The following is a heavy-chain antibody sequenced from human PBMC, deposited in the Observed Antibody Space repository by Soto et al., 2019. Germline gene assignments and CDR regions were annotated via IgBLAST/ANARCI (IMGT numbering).Heavy chain of an antibody. J-gene: IGHJ4*02. D-gene: IGHD1-26*01. CDR1: GFTFSSYT. V-gene: IGHV3-23*01. Sequence: EVHLLESGGGLVQPGGSLRLSCVASGFTFSSYTMYWVRQVPGKGLEWVSDISESGASTHYADSVKGRFTISRDDPKSTLYLQMHTRRGDDTAVYYCAKAQYTGISKTLDYWGQGTLVTVST. CDR3: AKAQYTGISKTLDY. CDR2: ISESGAST.